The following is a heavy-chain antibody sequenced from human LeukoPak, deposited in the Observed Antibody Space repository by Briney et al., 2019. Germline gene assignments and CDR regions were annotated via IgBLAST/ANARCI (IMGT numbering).Heavy chain of an antibody. J-gene: IGHJ5*02. Sequence: SETLSLTCTVSGGSIRSYFWSWIRQPPGKGLEWIGYIYYSGSTSYNPSLKSRVTISVDTSKNQFSLKLSSVTAADTAVYYCARAGNNWFDPWGQGTLVTVSS. V-gene: IGHV4-59*01. CDR2: IYYSGST. CDR3: ARAGNNWFDP. CDR1: GGSIRSYF.